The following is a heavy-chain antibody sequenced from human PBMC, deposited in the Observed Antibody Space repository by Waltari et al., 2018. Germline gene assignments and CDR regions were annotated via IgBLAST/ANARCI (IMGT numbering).Heavy chain of an antibody. CDR3: AREEPYWYFDL. CDR1: GFTFSRYW. CDR2: IKQDGSEK. J-gene: IGHJ2*01. V-gene: IGHV3-7*01. Sequence: EVQLVESGGGLVQPGGSLRLCCAASGFTFSRYWMSWVRQAPGKGLEWVANIKQDGSEKYYVDSVKGRFTISRDNAKNSLYLQMNSLRAEDTAVYYCAREEPYWYFDLWGRGTLVTVSS.